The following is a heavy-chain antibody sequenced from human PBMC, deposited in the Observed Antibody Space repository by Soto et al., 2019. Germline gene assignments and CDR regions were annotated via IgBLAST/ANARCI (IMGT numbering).Heavy chain of an antibody. Sequence: NPSETLSLTCTVSGGSISSGDYYWSWIRQPPGKGLEWIGYIYYSGSTYYNPSLKSRVTISVDTSKNQFSLKLSSVTAADTAVYYCSRAPLDYVWGSYRQNAFDIWGQGTMVTVSS. V-gene: IGHV4-30-4*01. D-gene: IGHD3-16*02. J-gene: IGHJ3*02. CDR2: IYYSGST. CDR3: SRAPLDYVWGSYRQNAFDI. CDR1: GGSISSGDYY.